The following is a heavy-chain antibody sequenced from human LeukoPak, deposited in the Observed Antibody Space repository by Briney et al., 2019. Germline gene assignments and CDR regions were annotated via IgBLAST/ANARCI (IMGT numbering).Heavy chain of an antibody. Sequence: GGWLRLSCAASGFTFSSYWMSSVRQAPGKGLEWVANIKQDGSEKYYVDSVKGRFTISRDNAKNSLYLQMNSLRVEDTAVYYCAKDWRIAAAGRVLGYWGQGTLVTVSS. D-gene: IGHD6-13*01. CDR3: AKDWRIAAAGRVLGY. V-gene: IGHV3-7*01. CDR2: IKQDGSEK. J-gene: IGHJ4*02. CDR1: GFTFSSYW.